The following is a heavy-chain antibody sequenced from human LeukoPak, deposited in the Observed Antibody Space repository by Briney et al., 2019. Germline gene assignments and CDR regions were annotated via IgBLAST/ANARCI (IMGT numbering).Heavy chain of an antibody. CDR3: ARGLRFDYYGSGSYYNDYSYMDV. CDR2: INWNGGST. Sequence: PGGSLRLSCAASGFTFDDYGMSWVRQAPGKGLEWVSGINWNGGSTGYADSVKGRFTISRDNAKNSLYLQMNSLRAEDTALYHCARGLRFDYYGSGSYYNDYSYMDVWGKGTTVTVSS. D-gene: IGHD3-10*01. V-gene: IGHV3-20*01. J-gene: IGHJ6*03. CDR1: GFTFDDYG.